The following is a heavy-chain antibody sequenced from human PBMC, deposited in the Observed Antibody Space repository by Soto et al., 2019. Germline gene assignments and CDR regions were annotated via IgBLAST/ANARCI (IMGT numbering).Heavy chain of an antibody. J-gene: IGHJ6*02. CDR2: IYHTGTT. CDR1: AGSISTTNW. Sequence: SETLSLTCAVSAGSISTTNWYVWVRQPPGMGLEWIGEIYHTGTTTYNPSLKSRVTMSVDTSKNQFSLRLSFVTAADTAVYYCAKSSGSAYGLDVWGPGARVTVSS. CDR3: AKSSGSAYGLDV. V-gene: IGHV4-4*02. D-gene: IGHD3-10*01.